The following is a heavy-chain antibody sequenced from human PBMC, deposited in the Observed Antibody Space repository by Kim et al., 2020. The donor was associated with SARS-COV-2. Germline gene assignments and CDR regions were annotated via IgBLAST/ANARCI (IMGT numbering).Heavy chain of an antibody. V-gene: IGHV3-30*07. Sequence: KGRFTISRDNSKNTLYLQMNSLRAEDTAVYYCAIGFAHALVATRDDAFDIWGQGTMVTVSS. D-gene: IGHD5-12*01. CDR3: AIGFAHALVATRDDAFDI. J-gene: IGHJ3*02.